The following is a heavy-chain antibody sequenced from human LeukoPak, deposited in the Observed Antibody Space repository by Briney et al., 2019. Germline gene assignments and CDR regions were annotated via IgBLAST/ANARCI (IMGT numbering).Heavy chain of an antibody. J-gene: IGHJ3*01. CDR3: VKDLVDRAFARGFGV. Sequence: PGGSLRLSCVASGFTFNIYGMGWVRQAPGKGLEWVSGISDSGGKTYYADSVKGRFHISSANHKDTLSLEMSSLGAEDAAVYYCVKDLVDRAFARGFGVWGQGTVVTVSS. V-gene: IGHV3-23*01. CDR2: ISDSGGKT. CDR1: GFTFNIYG. D-gene: IGHD3-10*01.